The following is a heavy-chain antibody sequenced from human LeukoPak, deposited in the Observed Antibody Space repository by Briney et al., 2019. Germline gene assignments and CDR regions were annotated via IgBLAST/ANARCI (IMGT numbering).Heavy chain of an antibody. J-gene: IGHJ4*02. D-gene: IGHD1-26*01. V-gene: IGHV3-30*18. Sequence: PGRSLRLSCAASGFTFSSYGMHWVRQAPGKGLEWVAVIPYDGSNKYYADSVKGRFTTSRDNSKNTLYLQMNSLRAEDTAVYYCAKDFYKWEQLNYYFDYWGQGTLVTVSS. CDR2: IPYDGSNK. CDR3: AKDFYKWEQLNYYFDY. CDR1: GFTFSSYG.